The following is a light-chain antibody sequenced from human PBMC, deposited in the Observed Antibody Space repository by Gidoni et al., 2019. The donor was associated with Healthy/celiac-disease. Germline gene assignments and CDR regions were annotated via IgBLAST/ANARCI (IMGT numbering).Light chain of an antibody. Sequence: IVMTQSPATLSVSPGERATLSCRASQSVSSNLAWYQQKPGQAPRLLIYGASTRATGIPARFSGSGSGTEFTLTISSLQSEDFAVYYCQQYNNWPITFXXXTKLEIK. CDR2: GAS. CDR1: QSVSSN. V-gene: IGKV3-15*01. J-gene: IGKJ2*01. CDR3: QQYNNWPIT.